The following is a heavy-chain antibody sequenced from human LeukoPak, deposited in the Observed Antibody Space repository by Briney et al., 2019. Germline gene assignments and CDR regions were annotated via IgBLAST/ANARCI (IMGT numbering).Heavy chain of an antibody. D-gene: IGHD6-19*01. V-gene: IGHV1-18*01. J-gene: IGHJ3*02. Sequence: ASVKVSCKASGYTFTSYGISWVRQAPGQGLEWMGWISAYNGNTNYAQKLQGRVTMTTDTSTSTAYMELRSLRSDDTAVYYCASLFGIGTVTGTGTFDIWGQGTMVTVSS. CDR3: ASLFGIGTVTGTGTFDI. CDR1: GYTFTSYG. CDR2: ISAYNGNT.